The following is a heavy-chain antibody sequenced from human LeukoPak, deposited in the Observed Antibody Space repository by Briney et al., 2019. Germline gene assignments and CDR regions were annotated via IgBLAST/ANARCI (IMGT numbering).Heavy chain of an antibody. CDR3: AREPSHDSYYDF. CDR1: GFTVSHNF. J-gene: IGHJ4*01. Sequence: TGGSLSLSCVASGFTVSHNFMDWVRQAPGKGLEWVSTIRIGGTRDYADSVKGRFIISRDNSKNTLYLQMNNLRVEDTAVYYCAREPSHDSYYDFWGHGTLVTVSS. CDR2: IRIGGTR. V-gene: IGHV3-53*01. D-gene: IGHD3-16*01.